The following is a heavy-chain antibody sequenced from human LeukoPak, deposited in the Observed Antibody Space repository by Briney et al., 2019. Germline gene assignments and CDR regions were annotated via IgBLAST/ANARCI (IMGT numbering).Heavy chain of an antibody. V-gene: IGHV3-23*01. CDR1: GFTFSTYA. J-gene: IGHJ4*02. CDR2: ISGSSAST. CDR3: AVGSYYFDY. D-gene: IGHD3-10*01. Sequence: QTGGSLRLSCAAYGFTFSTYAMNWVRQAPGKGLEWVSGISGSSASTYYADSVKGRFTISRDNSKNTLYVQMNSLRAEDTAVYYCAVGSYYFDYWGQGTLVIVSS.